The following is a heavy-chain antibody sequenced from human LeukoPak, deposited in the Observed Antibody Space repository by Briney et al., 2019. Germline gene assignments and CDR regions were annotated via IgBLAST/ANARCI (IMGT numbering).Heavy chain of an antibody. D-gene: IGHD4-4*01. CDR2: IWYDGSNK. CDR1: GFTFSSYG. CDR3: AREGDDYSNLDY. Sequence: GGSLRLSCAASGFTFSSYGMHWVRQAPGKGLEWVAVIWYDGSNKYYADSVKGRFTISRDNSKNTLYLQMNSLRAEDTAVYYCAREGDDYSNLDYWGQGTLVTVSS. V-gene: IGHV3-33*01. J-gene: IGHJ4*02.